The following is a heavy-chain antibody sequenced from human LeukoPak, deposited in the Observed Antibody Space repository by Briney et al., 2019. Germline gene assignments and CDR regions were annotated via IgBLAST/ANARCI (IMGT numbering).Heavy chain of an antibody. Sequence: PGGSLRLSCAASGFTFSSHSMNWVRQAPGKGLEWVSSISSSSSYIYYADSVKGRFTISRDNAKNSLYLQMNSLRAEDTAVYYCARGLRYFDPRLDYYYYGMDVWGQGTTVTVSS. CDR1: GFTFSSHS. CDR2: ISSSSSYI. D-gene: IGHD3-9*01. CDR3: ARGLRYFDPRLDYYYYGMDV. V-gene: IGHV3-21*01. J-gene: IGHJ6*02.